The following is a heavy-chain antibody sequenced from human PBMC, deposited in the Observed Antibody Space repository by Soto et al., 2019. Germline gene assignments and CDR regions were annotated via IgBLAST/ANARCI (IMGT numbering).Heavy chain of an antibody. CDR3: AKGFIVAATTPEFHD. J-gene: IGHJ4*02. Sequence: EVQLLESGGGLVQPGGSLRLSCAASGFTFTTYAMSWVRQAPAKGLEWVSGVTDSGGNTYYADSVKGRFTISRDNSKNTLYLQMNSMRAEDTAVYYWAKGFIVAATTPEFHDWGQGTLVTVSS. V-gene: IGHV3-23*01. CDR2: VTDSGGNT. D-gene: IGHD1-26*01. CDR1: GFTFTTYA.